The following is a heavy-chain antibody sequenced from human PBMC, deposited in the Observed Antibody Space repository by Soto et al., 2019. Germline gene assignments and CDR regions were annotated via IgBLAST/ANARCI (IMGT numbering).Heavy chain of an antibody. CDR1: GFSLTTGGLG. CDR2: VYWNGDK. J-gene: IGHJ4*02. CDR3: GHRSSSFYFWGHDY. Sequence: QITLKESGPALVKPTQTLTLTCSFSGFSLTTGGLGVTWIRQPPGKAPEWLALVYWNGDKRYSPSLRNRLTITKDTSRNQVVLTMTNMDPVDTATYYCGHRSSSFYFWGHDYWGQGIQVTVSS. V-gene: IGHV2-5*01. D-gene: IGHD2-2*01.